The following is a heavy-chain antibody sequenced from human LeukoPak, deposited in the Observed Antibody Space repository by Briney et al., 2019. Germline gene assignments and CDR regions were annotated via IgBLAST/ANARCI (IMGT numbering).Heavy chain of an antibody. D-gene: IGHD2-2*02. J-gene: IGHJ4*02. CDR2: INHSGST. Sequence: TSETLSLTCAVYGGSFSCYYWSWIRQPPGKGLEWIGEINHSGSTNYNPSLKSRVTISVDTSKNQFSLKLSSVTAADTAVYYCARERRNNCSSTSCYTKFDYWGQGTLVTVSS. CDR3: ARERRNNCSSTSCYTKFDY. CDR1: GGSFSCYY. V-gene: IGHV4-34*01.